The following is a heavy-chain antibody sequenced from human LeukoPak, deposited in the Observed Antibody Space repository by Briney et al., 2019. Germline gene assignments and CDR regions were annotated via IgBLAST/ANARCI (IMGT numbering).Heavy chain of an antibody. J-gene: IGHJ6*02. Sequence: GGSLRLSCAASGFAFGDFWMSWVRQTPGKGLESVATIKQDGSAKEYVDSVKGRFLQMNNLRADDTGVYYCAREKREGLWFGELFRFQYCGLDVWGQGTTVIVSS. CDR2: IKQDGSAK. CDR1: GFAFGDFW. V-gene: IGHV3-7*01. CDR3: AREKREGLWFGELFRFQYCGLDV. D-gene: IGHD3-10*01.